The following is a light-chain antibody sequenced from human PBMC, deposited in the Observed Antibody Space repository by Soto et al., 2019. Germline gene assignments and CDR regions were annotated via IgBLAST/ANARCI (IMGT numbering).Light chain of an antibody. CDR1: QSVSSY. Sequence: EIVLTQSPATLSLSPGERATLSCRASQSVSSYLAWYQQKPGQAPRLLIYDASNRATGIPARFSGSGSGTDFTLTISSLEPEDFAVYYCQQRSNWPQGVFGGGTKVDIK. CDR2: DAS. J-gene: IGKJ4*01. CDR3: QQRSNWPQGV. V-gene: IGKV3-11*01.